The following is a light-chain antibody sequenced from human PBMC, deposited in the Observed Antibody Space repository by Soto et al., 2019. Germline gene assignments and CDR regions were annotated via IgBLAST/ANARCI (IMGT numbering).Light chain of an antibody. V-gene: IGKV1-5*01. Sequence: DIQMTQSPSTMSASVGDRVTTTCRASQTIDRFLAWYQQKPGKAPRLLIYDASSLERGVPSRFSGSGSGTEFTLTISSLQPDDFATYYCQQYNSYPRTFGQGTKVDIK. CDR1: QTIDRF. J-gene: IGKJ1*01. CDR3: QQYNSYPRT. CDR2: DAS.